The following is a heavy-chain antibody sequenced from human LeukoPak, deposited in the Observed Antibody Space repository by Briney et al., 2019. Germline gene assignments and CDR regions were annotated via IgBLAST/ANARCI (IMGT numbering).Heavy chain of an antibody. J-gene: IGHJ3*02. CDR1: GGSISSSSYY. CDR2: IYYSGST. D-gene: IGHD3-22*01. CDR3: ARSGDYYDSTFDI. V-gene: IGHV4-39*07. Sequence: SETLSLTCTVSGGSISSSSYYWGWIRQPPGKGLEWIGSIYYSGSTYYNPSLKSRVTISVDTSKNQFSLKLSSVTAADTAVYYCARSGDYYDSTFDIWGQGTMVTVSS.